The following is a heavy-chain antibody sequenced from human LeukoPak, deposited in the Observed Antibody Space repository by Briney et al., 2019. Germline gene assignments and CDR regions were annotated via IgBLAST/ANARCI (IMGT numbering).Heavy chain of an antibody. CDR3: AKESRGSGSYSDY. V-gene: IGHV3-7*01. CDR1: GFTFSNYW. CDR2: IRPDVSED. Sequence: GSLRLSCAASGFTFSNYWMSWVRQPPGKGLEWVANIRPDVSEDYYVDSVKGRFTISRDNSKNTLYLQMNSLRAEDTAVYYCAKESRGSGSYSDYWGQGTLVTVSS. D-gene: IGHD3-10*01. J-gene: IGHJ4*02.